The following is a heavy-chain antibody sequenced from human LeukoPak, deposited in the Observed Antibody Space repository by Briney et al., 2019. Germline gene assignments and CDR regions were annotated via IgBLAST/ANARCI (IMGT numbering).Heavy chain of an antibody. J-gene: IGHJ4*02. V-gene: IGHV1-69*05. CDR2: IIPIFGTA. Sequence: SVKVSCKASGGTFSSYAISWVPQAPGQGLEWMGGIIPIFGTANYAQKLQGRVTFNTDESTRTAYMELSSLRSERTAVYYFARGSVHYDILTGYYSYDYLGRETIVTDSS. CDR1: GGTFSSYA. CDR3: ARGSVHYDILTGYYSYDY. D-gene: IGHD3-9*01.